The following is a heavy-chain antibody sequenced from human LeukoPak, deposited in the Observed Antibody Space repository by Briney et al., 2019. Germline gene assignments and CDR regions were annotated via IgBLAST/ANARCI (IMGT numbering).Heavy chain of an antibody. Sequence: SXTLSLTCTVSGGSISSYYWSWIRQPAGKGLEWIGRIYTSGSTNYNPSLKSRVTMSVDTSKNQFSLKLSSVTAADTAVYYCARANYPYCSSTSCYLDIWGQGTMVTVSS. CDR1: GGSISSYY. J-gene: IGHJ3*02. D-gene: IGHD2-2*01. V-gene: IGHV4-4*07. CDR2: IYTSGST. CDR3: ARANYPYCSSTSCYLDI.